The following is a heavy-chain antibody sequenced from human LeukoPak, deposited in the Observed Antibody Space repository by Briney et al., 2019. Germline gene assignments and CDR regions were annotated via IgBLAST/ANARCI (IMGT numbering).Heavy chain of an antibody. J-gene: IGHJ4*02. V-gene: IGHV1-2*02. Sequence: ASVKVSCKASGYTFTRYFMHWVRQAPGQGLEWMGWINPNSGGTNYAQKFQGRVTMTRDTSISTAYMELSRLKSDDTAVYYCARGTYMVRGVSPFDYWGQGTLVTVSS. CDR3: ARGTYMVRGVSPFDY. CDR2: INPNSGGT. D-gene: IGHD3-10*01. CDR1: GYTFTRYF.